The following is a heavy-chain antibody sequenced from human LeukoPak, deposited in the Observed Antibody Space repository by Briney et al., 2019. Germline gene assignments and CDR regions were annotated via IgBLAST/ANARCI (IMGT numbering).Heavy chain of an antibody. V-gene: IGHV3-21*01. CDR1: GFTFSRYS. D-gene: IGHD3-22*01. CDR3: ARDYFDSSDYPQTYYYYYMDV. CDR2: ISSTSTFI. J-gene: IGHJ6*03. Sequence: PGWSLRLSCAASGFTFSRYSMNWVRQAPGKGLEWVASISSTSTFIYSADSVKGRCTISRHTAKNSLFLQMNSLRAEDTAIYYCARDYFDSSDYPQTYYYYYMDVWGKGTTVTVSS.